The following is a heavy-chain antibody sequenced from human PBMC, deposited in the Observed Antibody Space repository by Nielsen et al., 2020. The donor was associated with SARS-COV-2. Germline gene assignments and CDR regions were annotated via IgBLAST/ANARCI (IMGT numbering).Heavy chain of an antibody. Sequence: SETLSLTCTVSGGSISSSSYYWGWIRQSPGKGLEWIGTIYYSENTYYNPSLKSRLTILIETSKNQVSLRLTSVTAADTAVYYCARDITDYYDSSGQDYWGQGTLVTVSS. CDR1: GGSISSSSYY. J-gene: IGHJ4*02. D-gene: IGHD3-22*01. V-gene: IGHV4-39*07. CDR2: IYYSENT. CDR3: ARDITDYYDSSGQDY.